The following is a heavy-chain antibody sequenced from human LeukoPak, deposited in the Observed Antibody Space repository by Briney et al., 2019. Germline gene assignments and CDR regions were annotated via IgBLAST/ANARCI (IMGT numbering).Heavy chain of an antibody. CDR2: INHSGST. CDR3: ARAITGTKEDYYYYGMDV. CDR1: GGSFSGYY. V-gene: IGHV4-34*01. J-gene: IGHJ6*02. Sequence: SETLSLTCAVYGGSFSGYYWSWIRQPPGKGLEWIGEINHSGSTNYNPSLKSRVTISVDTSKNQFSLKLSSVTAADTAVYYCARAITGTKEDYYYYGMDVWGRGTTVTVSS. D-gene: IGHD1-7*01.